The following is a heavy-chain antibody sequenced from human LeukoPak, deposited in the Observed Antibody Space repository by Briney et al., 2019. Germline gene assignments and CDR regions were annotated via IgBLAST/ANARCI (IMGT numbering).Heavy chain of an antibody. CDR2: IYYSGST. V-gene: IGHV4-30-4*01. CDR1: GGSISSGDYY. D-gene: IGHD5-18*01. J-gene: IGHJ4*02. Sequence: PSQTLSLTCTVSGGSISSGDYYWSWIRQPPGKGLEWIGYIYYSGSTYYNPSLKSRVTISVDTSKNQFSLKLSSVTAADTAVYYCARGLLDGYGYGYYFDYWGQGTLVTVSS. CDR3: ARGLLDGYGYGYYFDY.